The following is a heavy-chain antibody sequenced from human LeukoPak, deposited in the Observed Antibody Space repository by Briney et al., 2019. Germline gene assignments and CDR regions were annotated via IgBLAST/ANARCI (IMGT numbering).Heavy chain of an antibody. CDR3: ASLSGAYYFDY. J-gene: IGHJ4*02. CDR2: TRYDEINT. CDR1: GFTFSNYG. V-gene: IGHV3-30*02. Sequence: GGSLRLSCAASGFTFSNYGMHWVRQAPGKGLEWVAFTRYDEINTYYADSVKGRFTISRDNSKNTLYLQMNSLRAEDTAVYYCASLSGAYYFDYWGQGTLVTVSS. D-gene: IGHD3-10*01.